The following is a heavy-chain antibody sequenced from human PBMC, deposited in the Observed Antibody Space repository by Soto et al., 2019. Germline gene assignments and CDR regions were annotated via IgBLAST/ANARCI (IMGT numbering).Heavy chain of an antibody. CDR2: ISSSSSTI. CDR3: ARDRAHKEAFDI. V-gene: IGHV3-48*01. CDR1: GVTFSSYS. J-gene: IGHJ3*02. Sequence: PWGSLRLSCTASGVTFSSYSMNWVRQAPGKGLEWVSYISSSSSTIYYADSVKGRFTISRDNAKNSLYLQMNSLRAEDTAVYYCARDRAHKEAFDIWGQGTMVTVSS.